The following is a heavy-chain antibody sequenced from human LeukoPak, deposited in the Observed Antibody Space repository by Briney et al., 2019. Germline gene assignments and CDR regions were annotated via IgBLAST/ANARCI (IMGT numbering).Heavy chain of an antibody. Sequence: GGXXXXSCAAXGYTXSSYSMNWVRQAPGKGLEWVSSISSSSSYIYYADSVKGRFTISRDNAKNSLYLQMNSLRAEDTAVYYCARDFLEAVWGQGTLVTVSS. CDR1: GYTXSSYS. D-gene: IGHD6-19*01. V-gene: IGHV3-21*01. CDR3: ARDFLEAV. CDR2: ISSSSSYI. J-gene: IGHJ4*02.